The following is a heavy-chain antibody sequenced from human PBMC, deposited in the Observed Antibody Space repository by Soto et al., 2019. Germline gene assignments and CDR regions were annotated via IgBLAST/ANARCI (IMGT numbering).Heavy chain of an antibody. D-gene: IGHD2-21*02. J-gene: IGHJ6*02. CDR2: IYYSGST. V-gene: IGHV4-61*01. CDR1: GGSVSSGSYY. Sequence: QVQLQESGPGLVKPSETLSLTCTVSGGSVSSGSYYWSWIRQPPGKGLEWIGYIYYSGSTNYNPSLKXRGTIAVDTSXXQXSPXLSSVTAADTAVYYCARSSNWGGDCYTRYYYGMDVWGQGTTVTVSS. CDR3: ARSSNWGGDCYTRYYYGMDV.